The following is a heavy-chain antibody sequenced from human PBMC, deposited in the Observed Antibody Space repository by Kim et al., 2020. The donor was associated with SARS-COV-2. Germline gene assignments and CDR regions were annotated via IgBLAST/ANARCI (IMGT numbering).Heavy chain of an antibody. CDR3: ARDRGYCSSTSCYSYDY. Sequence: LRGRVTISGDTSKNQFSRKLSSVTAADTAVYYCARDRGYCSSTSCYSYDYWGQGTLVTVSS. D-gene: IGHD2-2*01. V-gene: IGHV4-59*01. J-gene: IGHJ4*02.